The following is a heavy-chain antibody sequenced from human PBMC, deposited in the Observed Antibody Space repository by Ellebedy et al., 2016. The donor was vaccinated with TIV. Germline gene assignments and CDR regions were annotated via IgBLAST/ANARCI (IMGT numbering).Heavy chain of an antibody. D-gene: IGHD2-21*02. V-gene: IGHV4-34*01. CDR1: GGTFSGYY. CDR2: INHSGST. J-gene: IGHJ4*02. CDR3: ARTYCGGNCYSDG. Sequence: SETLSLTXAVYGGTFSGYYWSWIRQPPGKGLEWIGEINHSGSTNYNPSLKSRVTMSVDTSKSQFSLKLTSVTAADTAVYYCARTYCGGNCYSDGWGQGALVTVSS.